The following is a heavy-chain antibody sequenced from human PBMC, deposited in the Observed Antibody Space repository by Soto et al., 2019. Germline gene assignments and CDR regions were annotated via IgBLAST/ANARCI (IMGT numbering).Heavy chain of an antibody. CDR2: IYPGDSDT. CDR1: GYSFTSYW. CDR3: ARHGTMVRGVIGWFDP. V-gene: IGHV5-51*01. Sequence: GESLKISCKGSGYSFTSYWIGWVRQMPGKGLEWMGIIYPGDSDTRYSPSFQGQVTISADKSISTAYLQWSSLKASDTAMYYCARHGTMVRGVIGWFDPWGQGTLVTVSS. D-gene: IGHD3-10*01. J-gene: IGHJ5*02.